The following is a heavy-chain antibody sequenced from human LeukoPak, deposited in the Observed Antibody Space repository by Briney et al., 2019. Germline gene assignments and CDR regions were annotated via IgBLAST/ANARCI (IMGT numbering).Heavy chain of an antibody. CDR2: IRSKAYGGTT. J-gene: IGHJ4*02. CDR3: TRPRGLPRYIQWCFDY. V-gene: IGHV3-49*04. D-gene: IGHD2-8*01. CDR1: GFTFSSYG. Sequence: GGSLRLSCAASGFTFSSYGMHWVRQAPGKGLEWVGFIRSKAYGGTTEYAASVKGRFTISRDDSKSIAYLQMNSLKTEDTAVYYCTRPRGLPRYIQWCFDYWGQGTLVTVSS.